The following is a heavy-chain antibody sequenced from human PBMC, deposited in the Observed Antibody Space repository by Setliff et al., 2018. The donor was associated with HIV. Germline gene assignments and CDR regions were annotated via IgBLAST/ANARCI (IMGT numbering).Heavy chain of an antibody. CDR3: ARIVATITCYDY. Sequence: SETLSLTCTVSGGSISNSSYYWGWIRQPPGKGLEWIGSIYYSGSTYYNPSLKSRVTISVDTSKNQFSLRLSSVTAADSAVYYCARIVATITCYDYWGQGTLVTVSS. D-gene: IGHD5-12*01. V-gene: IGHV4-39*07. CDR1: GGSISNSSYY. CDR2: IYYSGST. J-gene: IGHJ4*02.